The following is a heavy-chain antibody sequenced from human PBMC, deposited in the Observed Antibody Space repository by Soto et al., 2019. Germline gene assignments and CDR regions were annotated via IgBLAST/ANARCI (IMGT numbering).Heavy chain of an antibody. D-gene: IGHD3-10*01. J-gene: IGHJ3*02. CDR3: AIFNVLLLFGESWPAFDI. CDR1: GFTVSSNC. V-gene: IGHV3-66*01. Sequence: PGGSLRLSCAASGFTVSSNCMSWVRQAPGKGLEWVSVIYSGGSTYYADSVKGRFTISRDNSKNTLYLQMNSLRAEDTAVYYCAIFNVLLLFGESWPAFDIWGQGTMVTVSS. CDR2: IYSGGST.